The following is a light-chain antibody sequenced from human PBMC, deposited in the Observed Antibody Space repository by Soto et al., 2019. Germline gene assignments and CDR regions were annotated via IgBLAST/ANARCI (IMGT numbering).Light chain of an antibody. Sequence: EIVLTQSPATLSLSPGERATLSCRASQSVSSNLAWYQQKPGQAPRLLIYGASTRATGIPVRFSGSGSETDFTLTISSLRSEDSAVYLCQQYNNWPITFGQGTRLEIK. CDR3: QQYNNWPIT. V-gene: IGKV3-15*01. CDR1: QSVSSN. CDR2: GAS. J-gene: IGKJ5*01.